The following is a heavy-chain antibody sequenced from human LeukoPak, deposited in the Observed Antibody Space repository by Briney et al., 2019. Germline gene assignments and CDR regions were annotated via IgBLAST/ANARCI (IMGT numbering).Heavy chain of an antibody. CDR2: INAGNGNT. D-gene: IGHD3-16*01. CDR3: AREGGSAFNY. J-gene: IGHJ4*02. Sequence: GASVKVSCKASGGTFSSFAISWVRQAPGQRLEWMGWINAGNGNTKYSQKFQGRVTITRDTSASTAYIELSSLRSEDTAVYYCAREGGSAFNYWGQGTLVTVSS. V-gene: IGHV1-3*01. CDR1: GGTFSSFA.